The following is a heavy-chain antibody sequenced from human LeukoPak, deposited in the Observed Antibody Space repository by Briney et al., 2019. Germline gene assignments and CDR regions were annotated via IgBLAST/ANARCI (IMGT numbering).Heavy chain of an antibody. CDR2: IKQDGSEK. CDR3: AILAEYCNSGSCYLGWFDP. V-gene: IGHV3-7*03. J-gene: IGHJ5*02. Sequence: GGSLRLSCAASGFTFSSYWMSWVRQAPGKGLEWVANIKQDGSEKYYVHSVKGRFTISRDNAKNSLYLQMNSLRAEDTAVYYCAILAEYCNSGSCYLGWFDPWGQGTLVTVSS. D-gene: IGHD2-15*01. CDR1: GFTFSSYW.